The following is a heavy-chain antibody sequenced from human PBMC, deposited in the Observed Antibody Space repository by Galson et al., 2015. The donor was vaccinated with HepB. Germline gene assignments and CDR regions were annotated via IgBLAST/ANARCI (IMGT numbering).Heavy chain of an antibody. J-gene: IGHJ3*02. V-gene: IGHV3-9*01. CDR1: GFTFDDYA. D-gene: IGHD4-17*01. CDR2: INWNSGTI. CDR3: TKPTTLTPGAFDI. Sequence: SLRLSCAASGFTFDDYAMHWVRQAPGKGLEWVSGINWNSGTIAYGDSVKGRFIISRDNAKNSLYLQMNSLRAEDTALYYCTKPTTLTPGAFDIWGQGTMVTVS.